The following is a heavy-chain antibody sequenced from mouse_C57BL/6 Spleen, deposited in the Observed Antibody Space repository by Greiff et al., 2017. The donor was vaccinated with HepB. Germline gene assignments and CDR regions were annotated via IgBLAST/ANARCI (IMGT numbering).Heavy chain of an antibody. D-gene: IGHD1-1*01. CDR3: ARSDYYGSRRTYYAMDY. CDR2: INPGSGGT. Sequence: VQLQQSGAELVRPGTSVKVSCKASGYAFTNYLIEWVKQRPGQGLEWIGVINPGSGGTNYNEKFKGKATLTADKSSSTAYMQLSSLTSEDSAVYFCARSDYYGSRRTYYAMDYWGQGTSVTVSS. V-gene: IGHV1-54*01. CDR1: GYAFTNYL. J-gene: IGHJ4*01.